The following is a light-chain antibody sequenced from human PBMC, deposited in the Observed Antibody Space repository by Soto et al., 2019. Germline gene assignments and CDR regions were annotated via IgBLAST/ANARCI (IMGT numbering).Light chain of an antibody. CDR3: QQLNSYPLT. V-gene: IGKV1-9*01. CDR1: QGISSY. CDR2: AAS. J-gene: IGKJ4*01. Sequence: DIQLTQSPSFLSASVGDRVTITCRASQGISSYLAWYQQKPGKAPKLLIYAASTLQSGVPSRFSGSGSGTEFPLTISLLQHEDFATYYCQQLNSYPLTFGGGTKVEIK.